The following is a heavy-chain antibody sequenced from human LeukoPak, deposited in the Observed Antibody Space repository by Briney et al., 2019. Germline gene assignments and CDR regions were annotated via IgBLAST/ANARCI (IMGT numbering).Heavy chain of an antibody. V-gene: IGHV3-23*01. CDR1: RFTSSNYA. CDR3: ARHGGGGWYKTDY. Sequence: PGGSLRLSCAVSRFTSSNYAMSWVRQPPGKGLEWVSGISGSGDNTYYADSVKGRFTISRDNSKNMVYLQTNSLRAEDTAVYYCARHGGGGWYKTDYWGQGTLVTVSS. D-gene: IGHD6-19*01. J-gene: IGHJ4*02. CDR2: ISGSGDNT.